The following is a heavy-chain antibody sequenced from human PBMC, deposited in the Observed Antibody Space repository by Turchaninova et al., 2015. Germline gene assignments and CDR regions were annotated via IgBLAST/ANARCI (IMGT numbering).Heavy chain of an antibody. J-gene: IGHJ6*02. D-gene: IGHD3-10*01. V-gene: IGHV3-30*03. CDR1: GLALINSR. CDR3: AREESRGMDA. Sequence: QLQLVEYGGAVVRPGKSLVLSCAAPGLALINSRHPWVPEAPGRGLEGVACNSSDRSYISYGDSVKCRVTVSRQNYRNSIYLQISSRRNDDTAVYFCAREESRGMDAWGRGTTVTVSS. CDR2: NSSDRSYI.